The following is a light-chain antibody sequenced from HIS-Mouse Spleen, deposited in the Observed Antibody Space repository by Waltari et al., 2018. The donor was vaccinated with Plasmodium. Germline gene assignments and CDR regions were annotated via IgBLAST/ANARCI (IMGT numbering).Light chain of an antibody. V-gene: IGLV2-11*01. J-gene: IGLJ3*02. Sequence: QSALTQPRSVSGSPGQSVTISCTGTSSDVGGYNYVSWYQQHPGNAPKLMLYDVSKRPAGVPDRFSGYKSGNTASLTISGLQAEDEADYYCGSDAGSYTWVFGGGTKLTVL. CDR3: GSDAGSYTWV. CDR1: SSDVGGYNY. CDR2: DVS.